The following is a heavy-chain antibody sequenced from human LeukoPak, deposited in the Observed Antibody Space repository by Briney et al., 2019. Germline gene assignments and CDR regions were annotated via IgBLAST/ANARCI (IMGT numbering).Heavy chain of an antibody. V-gene: IGHV4-39*01. J-gene: IGHJ4*02. CDR1: GDSISSSNSY. CDR2: IYYSGNT. D-gene: IGHD6-13*01. CDR3: ARLRRIAAAGWVFDY. Sequence: PSETLSLTCTVSGDSISSSNSYWGWIRQPPGKGLEWIGSIYYSGNTYYNAPLKSRVTISVDTSKNQFSLRLTSVTAADTAVYYCARLRRIAAAGWVFDYWGQGTLVTVSS.